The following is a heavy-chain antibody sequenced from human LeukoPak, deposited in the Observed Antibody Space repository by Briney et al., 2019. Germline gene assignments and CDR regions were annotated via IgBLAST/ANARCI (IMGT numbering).Heavy chain of an antibody. J-gene: IGHJ4*02. D-gene: IGHD2-15*01. CDR2: IYHSGST. V-gene: IGHV4-30-2*01. Sequence: SETLSLTRAVSGGSISSGGYSWSWIRQPPGKGLEWIGYIYHSGSTYYNPSLKSRVTISVDRSKNQFSLKLSSVTAADTAVYYCARGSGNFDYWGQGTLVTVSS. CDR3: ARGSGNFDY. CDR1: GGSISSGGYS.